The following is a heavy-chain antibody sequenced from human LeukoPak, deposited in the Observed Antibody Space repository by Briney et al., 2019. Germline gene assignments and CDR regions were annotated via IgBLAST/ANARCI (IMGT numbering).Heavy chain of an antibody. D-gene: IGHD3-10*01. J-gene: IGHJ6*02. Sequence: ASVKVSCKASGYTFTGYYMHWVRQAPGQGLEWMGWINPNSGGTNYAQKFQGWVTMTRDTSISTAYMELSRLRSDDTAVYYCARDLKYTPYYYGSGSYPHYGMDVWGQGTTVTVSS. CDR3: ARDLKYTPYYYGSGSYPHYGMDV. CDR2: INPNSGGT. CDR1: GYTFTGYY. V-gene: IGHV1-2*04.